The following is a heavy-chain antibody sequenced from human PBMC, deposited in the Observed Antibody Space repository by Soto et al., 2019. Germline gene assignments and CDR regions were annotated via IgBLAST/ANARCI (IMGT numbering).Heavy chain of an antibody. CDR2: ISYDGSNK. Sequence: GGSLRLSCAASGFTFSGYAMHWVRQAPGKGLEWVAVISYDGSNKYYADSVKGRFTISRDNSKNTLYLQMNSLRAEDTAVYYCARDSELELAPGLDYWGQGTLVTVSS. CDR3: ARDSELELAPGLDY. CDR1: GFTFSGYA. D-gene: IGHD1-7*01. V-gene: IGHV3-30-3*01. J-gene: IGHJ4*02.